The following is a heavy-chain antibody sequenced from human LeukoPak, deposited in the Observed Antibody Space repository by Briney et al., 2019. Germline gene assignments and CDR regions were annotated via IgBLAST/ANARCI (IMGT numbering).Heavy chain of an antibody. D-gene: IGHD5-18*01. CDR3: ARGPSYGHYYYYYYMDV. CDR1: GGSLSGYY. V-gene: IGHV4-34*01. Sequence: SETLSLTCAVYGGSLSGYYWSWIRQPPGKGLEWIGEINHSGSTNYNPSLKSRVTISVDTSKNQFSLKLSSVTAADTAVYYCARGPSYGHYYYYYYMDVWGKGTTVTVSS. CDR2: INHSGST. J-gene: IGHJ6*03.